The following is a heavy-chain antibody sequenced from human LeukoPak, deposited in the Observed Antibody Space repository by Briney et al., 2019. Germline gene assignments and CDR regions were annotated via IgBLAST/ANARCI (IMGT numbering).Heavy chain of an antibody. J-gene: IGHJ4*02. Sequence: SETLSLTCAVSGGSFTSFYWSWIRQPAGEGLEYIGRMFGSGSTNYSPSLKSRVTISVDTSKNHFSLKLTSVTAADTAVYYCARGRFPVGYYDHWGQRFLVTVSS. CDR2: MFGSGST. V-gene: IGHV4-4*07. CDR3: ARGRFPVGYYDH. D-gene: IGHD3-10*01. CDR1: GGSFTSFY.